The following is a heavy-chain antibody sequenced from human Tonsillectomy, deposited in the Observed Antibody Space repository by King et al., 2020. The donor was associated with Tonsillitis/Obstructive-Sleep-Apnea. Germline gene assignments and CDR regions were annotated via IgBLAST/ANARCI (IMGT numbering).Heavy chain of an antibody. Sequence: VQLQQWGAGLLKPSETLSLTCAVYGGSFSGYYWSWIRQPPGKGLEWIGEINHSGSTNYNPSLKSRVTISVDTSKNQFSLKLSSVTAADTAVYYCARGYSSPSYYYYMDVWGKGTTVTVSS. CDR3: ARGYSSPSYYYYMDV. J-gene: IGHJ6*03. D-gene: IGHD6-13*01. CDR1: GGSFSGYY. CDR2: INHSGST. V-gene: IGHV4-34*01.